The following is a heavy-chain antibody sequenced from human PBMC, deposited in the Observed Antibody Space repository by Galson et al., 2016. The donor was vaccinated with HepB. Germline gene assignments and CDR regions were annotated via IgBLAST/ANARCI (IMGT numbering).Heavy chain of an antibody. CDR3: EKDQGGLRYYAWLTNTPLDY. CDR2: ISHDGSNK. V-gene: IGHV3-30*18. Sequence: SLRLSCAASGFTFSTYGMHWVRQAPGKGLEWVAVISHDGSNKYYADSVKGRFTISRDNSKNTLFLQMNSLRAEDTAVYYCEKDQGGLRYYAWLTNTPLDYWGQGTLVTVSS. CDR1: GFTFSTYG. J-gene: IGHJ4*02. D-gene: IGHD3-9*01.